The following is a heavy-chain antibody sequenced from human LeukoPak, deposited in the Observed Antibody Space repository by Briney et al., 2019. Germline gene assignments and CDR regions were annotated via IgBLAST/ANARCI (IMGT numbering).Heavy chain of an antibody. CDR3: ARDKGTRYCSGGSCYAIDAFDT. V-gene: IGHV3-7*03. CDR1: GFTFSSYW. CDR2: IKQDGSDK. Sequence: GGSLRLSRAASGFTFSSYWMTWVRQAPGKGLEWVANIKQDGSDKNYVDSVKGRFTISRDNHKNSLYLQMNSLRAEDTAVYYCARDKGTRYCSGGSCYAIDAFDTWGQGTMVTVSS. D-gene: IGHD2-15*01. J-gene: IGHJ3*02.